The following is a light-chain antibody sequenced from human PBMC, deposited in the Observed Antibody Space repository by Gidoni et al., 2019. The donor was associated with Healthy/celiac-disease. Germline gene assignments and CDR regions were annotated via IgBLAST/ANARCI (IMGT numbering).Light chain of an antibody. V-gene: IGKV3-15*01. Sequence: IVMTQSPATLSVSPGERATLSCRARQSVGSNLAWYQQKPGQAPRLLIYVASTRATGIPARFSGSGSGTKFTLTISSRQSEDYAVYYCQQYNNWPPWTFGQGTKVEIK. J-gene: IGKJ1*01. CDR1: QSVGSN. CDR2: VAS. CDR3: QQYNNWPPWT.